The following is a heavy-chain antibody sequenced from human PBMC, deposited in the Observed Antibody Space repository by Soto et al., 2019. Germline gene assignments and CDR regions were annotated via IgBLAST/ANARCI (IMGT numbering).Heavy chain of an antibody. Sequence: GGFLRLSCAASGFTFDTYWMNWVRQAPGKGPEWLSGINSDGTISSYADSVKGRFTISRDNARNTLSLQMNSLGADDTAVYYCARLSGDHSAFFSYGMDAWGQGTTVTVSS. CDR1: GFTFDTYW. CDR3: ARLSGDHSAFFSYGMDA. V-gene: IGHV3-74*01. CDR2: INSDGTIS. J-gene: IGHJ6*02. D-gene: IGHD2-21*01.